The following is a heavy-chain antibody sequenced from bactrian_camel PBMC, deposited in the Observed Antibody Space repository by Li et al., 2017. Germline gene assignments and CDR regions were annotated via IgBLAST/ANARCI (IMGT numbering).Heavy chain of an antibody. D-gene: IGHD2*01. CDR3: AAETLDRGRCYRSRLLYTY. J-gene: IGHJ4*01. Sequence: HVQLVESGGGSVQAGGSLRLSCAASGYTLSNACMGWLRQGAAVATVDSNGVTKVAGSVKGRFTLSKDNAKNSLYLRMDNLKPEDSNMYYCAAETLDRGRCYRSRLLYTYWGQGTQVTVS. V-gene: IGHV3S53*01. CDR2: VDSNGVT. CDR1: GYTLSNAC.